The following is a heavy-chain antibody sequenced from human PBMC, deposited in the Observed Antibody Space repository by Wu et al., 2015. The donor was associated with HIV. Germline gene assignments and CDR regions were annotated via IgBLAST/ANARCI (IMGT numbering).Heavy chain of an antibody. CDR2: ISAYNGNT. D-gene: IGHD3-10*01. CDR1: GYTFSGYG. V-gene: IGHV1-18*01. Sequence: QVQLVQSGAEVKKPGASVKVSCKASGYTFSGYGISWVRQAPGQGLEWMVWISAYNGNTYYAQKFQGRVSMTTDTSTSTAYMELRSLRSDDTAVYYCARELWFGGPYWYFDLWGRGTLVTVSS. J-gene: IGHJ2*01. CDR3: ARELWFGGPYWYFDL.